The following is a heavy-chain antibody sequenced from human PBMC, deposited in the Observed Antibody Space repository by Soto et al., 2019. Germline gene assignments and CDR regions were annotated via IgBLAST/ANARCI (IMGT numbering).Heavy chain of an antibody. CDR3: ARYCSGGTCYDRIDY. CDR1: GGSIDSAGSY. CDR2: IYHGGTT. D-gene: IGHD2-15*01. Sequence: SDTLSLICAVSGGSIDSAGSYWSWIRQIPGRGLGWIGHIYHGGTTDYNPPLKSRITMSVDTSKNQFSLELNSVTAADTAVYYCARYCSGGTCYDRIDYWGQGTLVTVYS. J-gene: IGHJ4*02. V-gene: IGHV4-31*11.